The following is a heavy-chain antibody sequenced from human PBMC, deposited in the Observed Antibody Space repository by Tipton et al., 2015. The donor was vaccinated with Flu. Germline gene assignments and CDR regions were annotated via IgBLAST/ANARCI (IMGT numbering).Heavy chain of an antibody. CDR1: GFTFSSYW. D-gene: IGHD1-26*01. Sequence: GSLRLSCAASGFTFSSYWMSWVRQAPGKGLEWVANIKQDGSEKYYVDSVKGRFTISRDNAKNSLYLQMNSLRAEDTAVYYCASDVGFRYFDLWGRGTLVTVSS. CDR2: IKQDGSEK. V-gene: IGHV3-7*01. CDR3: ASDVGFRYFDL. J-gene: IGHJ2*01.